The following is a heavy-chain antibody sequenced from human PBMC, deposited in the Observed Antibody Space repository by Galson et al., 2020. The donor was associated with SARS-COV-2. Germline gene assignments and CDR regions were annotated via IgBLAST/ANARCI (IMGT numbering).Heavy chain of an antibody. CDR3: AKDQGNDYGDQLDY. V-gene: IGHV3-23*01. J-gene: IGHJ4*02. D-gene: IGHD4-17*01. Sequence: GESLKLYCAASGFTFSRYAMSWVRQAPRKGLEWVSSIHAGGASPYHADSVKGRFPISRDNSKNTLYLQMNSLRAEDTALYYCAKDQGNDYGDQLDYGGQRTLVSFSS. CDR2: IHAGGASP. CDR1: GFTFSRYA.